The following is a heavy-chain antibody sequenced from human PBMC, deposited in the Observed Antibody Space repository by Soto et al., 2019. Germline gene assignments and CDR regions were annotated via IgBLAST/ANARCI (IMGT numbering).Heavy chain of an antibody. Sequence: GGSLRLSCVASGLIFTNHGMHWVRLAPGKGLEWVAHISDDGSDTYYADSVKARFTISRDNSKSTLYLQMNSLRVEDTAIYFCATHRFSTSPGHLESWVHGT. J-gene: IGHJ5*01. CDR1: GLIFTNHG. CDR3: ATHRFSTSPGHLES. V-gene: IGHV3-30*03. CDR2: ISDDGSDT. D-gene: IGHD6-6*01.